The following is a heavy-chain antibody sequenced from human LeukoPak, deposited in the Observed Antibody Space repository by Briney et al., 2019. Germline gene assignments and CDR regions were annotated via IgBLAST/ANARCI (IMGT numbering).Heavy chain of an antibody. CDR3: ARGAAMMGGYYYYGMDV. J-gene: IGHJ6*02. D-gene: IGHD5-18*01. V-gene: IGHV4-4*02. CDR1: GGSITSTNW. CDR2: IYHTGST. Sequence: SETLSLTCAVSGGSITSTNWWGWVRRPPGKGLEWIGEIYHTGSTNYNPSLKSRVTISVDTSKNQFSLKLSSVTAADTAVYYCARGAAMMGGYYYYGMDVWGQGTTVTVSS.